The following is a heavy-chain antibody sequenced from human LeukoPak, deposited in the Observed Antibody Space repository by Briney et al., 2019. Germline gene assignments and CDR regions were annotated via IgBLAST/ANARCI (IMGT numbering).Heavy chain of an antibody. CDR1: GFTFGIFN. J-gene: IGHJ4*02. CDR2: ITSSSSYI. Sequence: GSLRLSCPASGFTFGIFNMSWVPHAPGKGLEWVSSITSSSSYIFYADSVKGRFTISRDNAKNSLFLQMNSLRGEDTAMYYCARDYNWSHDYWGQGTLVTVTS. D-gene: IGHD1-1*01. V-gene: IGHV3-21*01. CDR3: ARDYNWSHDY.